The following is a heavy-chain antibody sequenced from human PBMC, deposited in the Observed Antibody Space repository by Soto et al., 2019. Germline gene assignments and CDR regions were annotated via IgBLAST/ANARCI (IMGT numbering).Heavy chain of an antibody. J-gene: IGHJ4*02. V-gene: IGHV4-59*08. Sequence: QVQLQESGPGLVKPSETLSLTCTVSGGSISSYYWSWIRQPPGKGLEWIGYIYYSASTNYSPSLKRPVTISVXTXKXXFSPNLSSVTAADTAVYYCARHLPSCGGDCYSLDYWGQGTLVTVSS. CDR3: ARHLPSCGGDCYSLDY. D-gene: IGHD2-21*02. CDR2: IYYSAST. CDR1: GGSISSYY.